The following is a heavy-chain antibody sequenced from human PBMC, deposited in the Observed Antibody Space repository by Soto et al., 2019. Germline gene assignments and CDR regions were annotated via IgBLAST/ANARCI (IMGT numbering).Heavy chain of an antibody. J-gene: IGHJ4*02. CDR2: INAGNGNT. D-gene: IGHD6-19*01. V-gene: IGHV1-3*01. CDR1: GYTFTSYA. CDR3: ARWAVAGTRGRYYFDY. Sequence: QVQLVQSGAEVKKPGASVKVSCKASGYTFTSYAMHWVRQAPGQRLEWMGWINAGNGNTKYSQKFQGRVTITRDTSASTAYMELSSLRSEDTAVYYYARWAVAGTRGRYYFDYWGQGTLVTVSS.